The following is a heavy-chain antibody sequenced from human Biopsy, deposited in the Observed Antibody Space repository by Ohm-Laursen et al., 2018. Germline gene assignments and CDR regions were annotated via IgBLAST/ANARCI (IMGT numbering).Heavy chain of an antibody. J-gene: IGHJ6*02. V-gene: IGHV4-59*01. CDR3: ARDKITYCTSTSCDYFGMDV. CDR1: GGSINNYY. D-gene: IGHD2-2*01. CDR2: INYRGNT. Sequence: GTLSLTCDVSGGSINNYYWSWIRQPAGKGLEWIASINYRGNTNYNPSLKSRVTMSAHTSTNQFSLKLTSVTAADTAVYYCARDKITYCTSTSCDYFGMDVWGQGTTVTVSS.